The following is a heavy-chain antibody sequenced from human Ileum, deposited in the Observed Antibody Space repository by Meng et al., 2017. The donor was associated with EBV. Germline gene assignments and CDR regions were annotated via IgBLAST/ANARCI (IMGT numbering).Heavy chain of an antibody. CDR3: ARDCGGGNSRAEFQH. Sequence: SACKHAAHSGEESHNADRYNFTHQSMIVIRHEPAKEYQGMGCITTNNGNPPSAHAFTRRFVLSLDTSLSTAYLQISSLKAEDSAVYYCARDCGGGNSRAEFQHWGQGTLVTVSS. D-gene: IGHD4-23*01. CDR1: RYNFTHQS. J-gene: IGHJ1*01. CDR2: ITTNNGNP. V-gene: IGHV7-4-1*02.